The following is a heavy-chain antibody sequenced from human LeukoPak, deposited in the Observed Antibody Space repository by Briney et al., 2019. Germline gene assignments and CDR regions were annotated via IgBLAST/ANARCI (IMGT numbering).Heavy chain of an antibody. V-gene: IGHV3-7*01. Sequence: GSLRLSCAASGFTFSSYWMSWVRQAPGKGLEWVANIKQDGSEKYYVDSVKGRFTISRDNAKNSLYLQMNSLRAEDTAVYYCARDAGLIPNYYIDVWGKGTTVTVSS. J-gene: IGHJ6*03. CDR3: ARDAGLIPNYYIDV. CDR2: IKQDGSEK. D-gene: IGHD3-10*01. CDR1: GFTFSSYW.